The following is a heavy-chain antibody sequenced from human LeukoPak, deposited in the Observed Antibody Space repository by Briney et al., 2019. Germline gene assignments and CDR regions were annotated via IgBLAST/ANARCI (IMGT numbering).Heavy chain of an antibody. CDR3: ASETTRGYSYGSPADCLDL. Sequence: GVSLRLSCAASGFTFSTYSMNWVRQAPGKGLEWVSSISSSSSYIHYANSVKGRFTISRDNARNSLFLQMNSLRAEDTAVYYCASETTRGYSYGSPADCLDLWGQGTMVTVSS. CDR1: GFTFSTYS. D-gene: IGHD5-18*01. CDR2: ISSSSSYI. J-gene: IGHJ3*01. V-gene: IGHV3-21*01.